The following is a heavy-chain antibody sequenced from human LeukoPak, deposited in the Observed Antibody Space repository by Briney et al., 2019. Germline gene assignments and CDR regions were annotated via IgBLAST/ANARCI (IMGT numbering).Heavy chain of an antibody. CDR1: GFTFSSYA. D-gene: IGHD6-19*01. Sequence: GGSLRLSCAASGFTFSSYAMHWVRQAPGKGLEWVAVISYDGSNKYYADSVKGRFTISRGNSKNTLYLQMNSLRAEDTAVYYCARGAVAATAYWYFDLWGRGTLVTVSS. J-gene: IGHJ2*01. V-gene: IGHV3-30-3*01. CDR2: ISYDGSNK. CDR3: ARGAVAATAYWYFDL.